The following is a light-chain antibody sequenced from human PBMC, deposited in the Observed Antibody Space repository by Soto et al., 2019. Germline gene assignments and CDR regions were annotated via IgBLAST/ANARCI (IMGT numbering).Light chain of an antibody. J-gene: IGKJ3*01. Sequence: EIVLTQSPATLSLSPGERANLACRASQSVSSYLVWYQQKLGQAPRLLIYDASNRATGIPARFSGSGSGTDFTLTISSLEPEDFAVYYCQQRSNWPPFTFGPGTKVDIK. V-gene: IGKV3-11*01. CDR1: QSVSSY. CDR3: QQRSNWPPFT. CDR2: DAS.